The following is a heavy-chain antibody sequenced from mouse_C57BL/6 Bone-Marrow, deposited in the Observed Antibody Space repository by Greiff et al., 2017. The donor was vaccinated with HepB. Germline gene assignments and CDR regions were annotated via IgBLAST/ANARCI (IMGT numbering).Heavy chain of an antibody. J-gene: IGHJ4*01. CDR1: GFSINSDCY. D-gene: IGHD1-1*01. CDR2: TFYSGIT. V-gene: IGHV3-3*01. CDR3: ARGYGPYYAMDY. Sequence: EVKVEESGPSLVRPSQTLSLTCTVTGFSINSDCYWIWIRQFPGNKLEYIGYTFYSGITYYNPSLESRTYITRDTSKNQFSLKLSAVTTEDTATYYCARGYGPYYAMDYWGQGTSVTVSS.